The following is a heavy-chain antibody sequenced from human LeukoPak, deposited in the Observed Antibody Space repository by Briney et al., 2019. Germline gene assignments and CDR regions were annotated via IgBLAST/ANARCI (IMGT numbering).Heavy chain of an antibody. Sequence: SETLSLTCTVSGGSISSGDYYWSWIRQPPGKGLEWIGYIYYSGSTYYNPSLKSRVTISVDTSKNQFSLKLSSVTAADTAIYYCARDRRYSGSPYFDYWGQGTLVTVSS. J-gene: IGHJ4*02. D-gene: IGHD1-26*01. CDR2: IYYSGST. V-gene: IGHV4-30-4*01. CDR1: GGSISSGDYY. CDR3: ARDRRYSGSPYFDY.